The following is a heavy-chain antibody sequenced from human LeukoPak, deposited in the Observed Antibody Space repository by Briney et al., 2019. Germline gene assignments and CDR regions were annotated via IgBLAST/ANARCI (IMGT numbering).Heavy chain of an antibody. CDR1: GFTFSSYA. CDR2: ISYDGSNK. V-gene: IGHV3-30*04. Sequence: PGRSLRLSCAASGFTFSSYAMHWVRQAPGKGPEWVAVISYDGSNKYYADSVKGRFTISRDNSKNTLYLQMNSLRAEDTAVYYCAKLSITMVRGVIGPFDYWGQGTLVTVSS. CDR3: AKLSITMVRGVIGPFDY. D-gene: IGHD3-10*01. J-gene: IGHJ4*02.